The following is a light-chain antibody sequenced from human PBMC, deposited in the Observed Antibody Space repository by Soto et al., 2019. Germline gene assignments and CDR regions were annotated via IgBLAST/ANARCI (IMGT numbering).Light chain of an antibody. CDR2: AAS. V-gene: IGKV1-39*01. CDR3: QQSYSTPPYT. Sequence: DTPMTQSPSSLSASVGDRVTITCRASQSISSYLNWYQQKPGKAPKLLIYAASSLQSGVPSRFSGSGSGTDFTLTISSLQPEDFATYYCQQSYSTPPYTFGQGTKLEIK. J-gene: IGKJ2*01. CDR1: QSISSY.